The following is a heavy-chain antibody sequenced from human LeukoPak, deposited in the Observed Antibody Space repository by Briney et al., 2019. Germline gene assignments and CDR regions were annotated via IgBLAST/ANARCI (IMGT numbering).Heavy chain of an antibody. CDR3: ARVGVTAATADY. J-gene: IGHJ4*02. CDR2: ISAYNGNT. V-gene: IGHV1-18*01. Sequence: GASVKVSFKASGYTFTSYGISWVRQAPGQGLEWMGWISAYNGNTNYAQKLQGRVTMTSDTSTSTVYMELHSLSSEDTAVYFCARVGVTAATADYWGQGTLVTVSS. D-gene: IGHD6-25*01. CDR1: GYTFTSYG.